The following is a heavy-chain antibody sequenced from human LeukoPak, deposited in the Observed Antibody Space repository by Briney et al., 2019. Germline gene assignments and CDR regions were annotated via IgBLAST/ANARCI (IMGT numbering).Heavy chain of an antibody. D-gene: IGHD3-22*01. Sequence: ESGPALVKPTQTLTLTCSFSGFSLSTSGMCVSWIRQPPGKALEWLARIDWDDDKYYSTSLKTRLTISKDTSKNQVVLTMTNMDPVDTATYYGARSNYYDTPLDYWGQGTLVTVSS. V-gene: IGHV2-70*11. CDR3: ARSNYYDTPLDY. J-gene: IGHJ4*02. CDR1: GFSLSTSGMC. CDR2: IDWDDDK.